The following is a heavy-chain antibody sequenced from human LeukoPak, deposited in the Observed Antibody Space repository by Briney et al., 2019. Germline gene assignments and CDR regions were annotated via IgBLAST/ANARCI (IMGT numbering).Heavy chain of an antibody. CDR1: GYDFNSNG. CDR2: SSACNGDT. CDR3: ARGAGYSSSRRKNYNYGMDV. J-gene: IGHJ6*02. Sequence: ASVRVSCKASGYDFNSNGITWVRQAPGQGLEWMGWSSACNGDTKYAQKLQGRVTMTTDTSTRTAYMELRSLRSDDTAVYYCARGAGYSSSRRKNYNYGMDVWGQGTTVTVS. V-gene: IGHV1-18*01. D-gene: IGHD6-6*01.